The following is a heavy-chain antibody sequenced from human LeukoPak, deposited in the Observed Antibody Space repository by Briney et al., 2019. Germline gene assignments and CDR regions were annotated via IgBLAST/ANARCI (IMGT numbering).Heavy chain of an antibody. J-gene: IGHJ3*02. Sequence: GGSLRLSCAASGFTFSSYSMHWVRQAPGKGLEWVAVISFDGSDKYYADSVKGRFTISRDKSKNTLYLQMNSLRAEDTAVYYCAKDFRVGAVDAFDIWGQGTMVTVSS. D-gene: IGHD1-26*01. CDR2: ISFDGSDK. CDR3: AKDFRVGAVDAFDI. CDR1: GFTFSSYS. V-gene: IGHV3-30-3*01.